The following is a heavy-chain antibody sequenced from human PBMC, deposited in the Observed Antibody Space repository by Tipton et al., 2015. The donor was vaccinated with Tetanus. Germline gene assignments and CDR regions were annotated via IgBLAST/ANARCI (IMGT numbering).Heavy chain of an antibody. D-gene: IGHD5-18*01. CDR1: GGSLSRYY. V-gene: IGHV4-34*01. CDR2: VDDSGST. Sequence: TLSLTCAVYGGSLSRYYWTWIRQPPGKGLEWIGEVDDSGSTNYSPSLKSRVTISLDTSKNEFSLTLSSVTAADTAVYYCVRGRGLGAYSYGFEYWGQGALVTVSS. CDR3: VRGRGLGAYSYGFEY. J-gene: IGHJ4*02.